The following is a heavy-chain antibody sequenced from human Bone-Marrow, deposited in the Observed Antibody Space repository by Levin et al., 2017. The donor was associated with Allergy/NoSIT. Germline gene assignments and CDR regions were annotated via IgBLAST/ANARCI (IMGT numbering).Heavy chain of an antibody. CDR1: GASINSTNYY. CDR3: ARLADNWNVNWFDP. D-gene: IGHD1-20*01. Sequence: SETLSLTCTVSGASINSTNYYWGWIRQPPGKGLEWIGTIYYNSYTYYNPSLKSRVTISKDTSKNQFSLKPGSVTAADTAVYYCARLADNWNVNWFDPWGQGTLVTVSS. V-gene: IGHV4-39*07. CDR2: IYYNSYT. J-gene: IGHJ5*02.